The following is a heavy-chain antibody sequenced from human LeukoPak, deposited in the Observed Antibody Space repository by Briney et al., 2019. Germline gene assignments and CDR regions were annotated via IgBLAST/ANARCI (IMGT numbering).Heavy chain of an antibody. Sequence: PGGSLRLSCAASGFTFSSYSMNWVRQAPGKGLEWVSYITTSSDTIYYADSVKGRFTISRDNSKNTLYLQMNSLRVEDTAVYYCAKVGVVVVPAAWPEGNYWGQGTLVTVSS. CDR3: AKVGVVVVPAAWPEGNY. V-gene: IGHV3-48*01. J-gene: IGHJ4*02. D-gene: IGHD2-2*01. CDR1: GFTFSSYS. CDR2: ITTSSDTI.